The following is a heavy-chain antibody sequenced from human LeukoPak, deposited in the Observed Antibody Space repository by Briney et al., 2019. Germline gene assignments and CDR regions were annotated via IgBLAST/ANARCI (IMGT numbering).Heavy chain of an antibody. CDR1: GGSFSGYS. J-gene: IGHJ5*02. CDR3: ARNNYGDYANP. Sequence: SETLFLTCAVYGGSFSGYSWTWIRQPPGKGLEWIGEINRGTTDYNPSLQSRVTISLDTSKNQFSLKVNSVTATDTAVYYCARNNYGDYANPWGQGTLVTVSS. V-gene: IGHV4-34*01. D-gene: IGHD4-17*01. CDR2: INRGTT.